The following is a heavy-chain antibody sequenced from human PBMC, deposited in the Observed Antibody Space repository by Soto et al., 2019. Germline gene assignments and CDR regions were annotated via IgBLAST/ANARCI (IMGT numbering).Heavy chain of an antibody. CDR1: GYTFTNFG. CDR3: ARDAAVGLFDY. V-gene: IGHV1-18*01. Sequence: ASVKVSCKTSGYTFTNFGLSWVRQAPGQGLEWMGWISAYNGNTNYAQNFQGRVTMTTDTSTSTAYMELRSLRSDDTAVYYCARDAAVGLFDYWGQGTLVTVSS. CDR2: ISAYNGNT. J-gene: IGHJ4*02. D-gene: IGHD1-26*01.